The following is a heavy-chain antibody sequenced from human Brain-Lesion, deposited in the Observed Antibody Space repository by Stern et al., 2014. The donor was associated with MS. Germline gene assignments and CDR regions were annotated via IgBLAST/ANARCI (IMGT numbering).Heavy chain of an antibody. CDR1: GYTLTELS. D-gene: IGHD1-26*01. V-gene: IGHV1-24*01. Sequence: QVQLVQSGAEVKKPGASVKVSCKVSGYTLTELSMHWVRQAPRKGLAWLGGFDPEDGETIYAQKFQGRVPMTEDTSTDTAYMELSSLRSEDTAVYYCATLSPGAGGNYYRHFDYWGQGTLVTVSS. CDR2: FDPEDGET. CDR3: ATLSPGAGGNYYRHFDY. J-gene: IGHJ4*02.